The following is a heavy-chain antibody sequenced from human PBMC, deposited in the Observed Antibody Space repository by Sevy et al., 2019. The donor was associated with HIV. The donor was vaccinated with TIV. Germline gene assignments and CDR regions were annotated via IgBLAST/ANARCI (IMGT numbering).Heavy chain of an antibody. V-gene: IGHV4-34*01. Sequence: SETLSLTCAVYGGSFSGYYWSWIRQPPGKGLEWIGEINHSGSTNYNPSLKSRVTISVDTSKNQFSLKLSSVTAADTAVYYCATAKYSSGWPDLMDVWGQGTTVTVSS. CDR2: INHSGST. CDR1: GGSFSGYY. CDR3: ATAKYSSGWPDLMDV. J-gene: IGHJ6*02. D-gene: IGHD6-19*01.